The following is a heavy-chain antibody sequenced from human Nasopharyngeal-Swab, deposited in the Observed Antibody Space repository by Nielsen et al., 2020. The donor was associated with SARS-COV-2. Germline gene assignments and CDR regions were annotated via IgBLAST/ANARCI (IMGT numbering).Heavy chain of an antibody. D-gene: IGHD5-12*01. J-gene: IGHJ6*03. CDR2: IWYDGSNK. CDR3: ARDGGAYSGYDIYYYYYMDV. V-gene: IGHV3-33*01. Sequence: WIRPSPGQGLERVAVIWYDGSNKYYADSVKGRFTISRDNSKNTLYLQMNSLRAEDTAVYYCARDGGAYSGYDIYYYYYMDVWGKGTTVTVSS.